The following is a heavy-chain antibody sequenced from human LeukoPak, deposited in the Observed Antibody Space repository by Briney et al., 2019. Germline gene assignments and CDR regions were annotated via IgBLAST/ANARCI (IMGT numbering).Heavy chain of an antibody. CDR2: ISTSGTTM. J-gene: IGHJ3*02. CDR1: GFTFSDYY. D-gene: IGHD2-8*01. Sequence: GGSLRLSCAASGFTFSDYYMSWIRQAPGKGLEWVSYISTSGTTMYYADSVKGRFTISRDNAKNSLYLQMNSLRAEDTAVYYCAKAPYCTNGVCYAFDIWGQGTMVTVSS. CDR3: AKAPYCTNGVCYAFDI. V-gene: IGHV3-11*04.